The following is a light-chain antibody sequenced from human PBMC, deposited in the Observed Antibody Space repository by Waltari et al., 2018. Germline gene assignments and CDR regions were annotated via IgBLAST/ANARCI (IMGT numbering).Light chain of an antibody. CDR1: NSDVGGYNY. J-gene: IGLJ1*01. CDR3: CSYAGSFTWV. CDR2: DVY. Sequence: QSALTQPRSVSGSPGQSVPISCTGTNSDVGGYNYVSWYQQHPEKAPRLIIYDVYTRPSGVPNRFSGSKSANTASLTISGLQSEDEADYYCCSYAGSFTWVFGTGTKVTVL. V-gene: IGLV2-11*01.